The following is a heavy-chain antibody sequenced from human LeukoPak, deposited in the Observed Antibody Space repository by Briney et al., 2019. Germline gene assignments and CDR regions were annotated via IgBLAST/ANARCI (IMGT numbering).Heavy chain of an antibody. J-gene: IGHJ5*02. D-gene: IGHD3-10*01. CDR1: GGSISSYY. CDR2: IYYSGST. CDR3: ARDPGWVGESSNWFDP. Sequence: PSETLSLTCTVSGGSISSYYWSWIRQPPGKGLEWIGYIYYSGSTNYNPSLKSRVTISVDTSKNQFSLKLSSVTAADTAVYYCARDPGWVGESSNWFDPWGQGTLVTVSS. V-gene: IGHV4-59*01.